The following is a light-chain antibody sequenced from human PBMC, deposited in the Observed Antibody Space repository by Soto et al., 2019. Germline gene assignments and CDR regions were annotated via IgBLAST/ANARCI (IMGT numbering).Light chain of an antibody. Sequence: DIVMTQSPDSLAVSLGETATINCKSSQSVLSSSNNKNYFTWYQQKPGQPPKLIIYWASTRESGVPDRFSGSWSGTDFTLTTSRLQAEDVAVYYCQQYYSAPLTFGGGTKVELK. V-gene: IGKV4-1*01. J-gene: IGKJ4*01. CDR3: QQYYSAPLT. CDR2: WAS. CDR1: QSVLSSSNNKNY.